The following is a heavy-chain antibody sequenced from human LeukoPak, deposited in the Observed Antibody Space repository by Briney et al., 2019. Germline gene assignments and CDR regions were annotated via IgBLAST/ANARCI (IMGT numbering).Heavy chain of an antibody. CDR1: GFTFSSYS. D-gene: IGHD6-19*01. J-gene: IGHJ3*02. CDR2: ISSSSSYI. CDR3: ARDRHSSGWYSFDAFDI. Sequence: GGSLRLSCAASGFTFSSYSMNWVRQAPGKGLEWVSSISSSSSYIHYADSVKGRFTISRDNAKNSLYLQMNSLRAEDTAVYYCARDRHSSGWYSFDAFDIWGQGTMVTVSS. V-gene: IGHV3-21*01.